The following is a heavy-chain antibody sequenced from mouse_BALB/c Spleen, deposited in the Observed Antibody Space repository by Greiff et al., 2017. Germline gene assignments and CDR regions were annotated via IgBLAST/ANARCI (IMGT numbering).Heavy chain of an antibody. V-gene: IGHV5-9-4*01. Sequence: EVQGVESGGGLVKPGGSLKLSCAASGFTFSSYAMSWVRQSPEKRLEWVAEISSGGSYTYYPDTVTGRFTISRANAKNTLYLEMSSLRSEDTAMYYCARDRNYYGSSQSWFAYWGEGTLVTVSA. J-gene: IGHJ3*01. D-gene: IGHD1-1*01. CDR1: GFTFSSYA. CDR2: ISSGGSYT. CDR3: ARDRNYYGSSQSWFAY.